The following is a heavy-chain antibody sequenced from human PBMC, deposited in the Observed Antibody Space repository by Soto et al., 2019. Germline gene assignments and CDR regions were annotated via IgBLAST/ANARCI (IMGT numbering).Heavy chain of an antibody. CDR3: ARDSGYSSGWYEGYYFDY. CDR1: GGTCSSYT. J-gene: IGHJ4*02. D-gene: IGHD6-19*01. CDR2: IIPILGIA. Sequence: ASVKVSCKASGGTCSSYTISWVRQAPGQGLEWMGRIIPILGIANYAQKFQGRVTITADKSTSTAYMELSSLRSEDTAVYYCARDSGYSSGWYEGYYFDYWGQGTLVTVSS. V-gene: IGHV1-69*04.